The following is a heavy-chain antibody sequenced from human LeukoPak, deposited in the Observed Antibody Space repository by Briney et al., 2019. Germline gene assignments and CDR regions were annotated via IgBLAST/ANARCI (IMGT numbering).Heavy chain of an antibody. CDR2: ISGSGSDS. J-gene: IGHJ5*02. CDR1: GFSINNYG. V-gene: IGHV3-23*01. D-gene: IGHD3-3*01. Sequence: GGSLRLSCAASGFSINNYGMIWVRQAPGKGLEFVSYISGSGSDSNYADSVKGRFTISRDNSMNTFYLQLNSLRAEDTATYYSAKGQYDDHPPWLDPWGQGTLVTVSS. CDR3: AKGQYDDHPPWLDP.